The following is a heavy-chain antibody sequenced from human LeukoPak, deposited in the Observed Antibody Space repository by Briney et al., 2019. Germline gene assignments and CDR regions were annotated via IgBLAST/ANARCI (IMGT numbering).Heavy chain of an antibody. CDR2: ISSSGSTI. CDR3: GRVSSSGWFEPNYFDY. CDR1: GFTFSDYY. D-gene: IGHD6-19*01. Sequence: PGGSLRLSCAASGFTFSDYYMSWIRQAPGKGLEWVSYISSSGSTIYYADSVKGRFTISRDNAKNSLYLQMNSLRAEDTAVYYCGRVSSSGWFEPNYFDYWGQGTLVTVSS. J-gene: IGHJ4*02. V-gene: IGHV3-11*01.